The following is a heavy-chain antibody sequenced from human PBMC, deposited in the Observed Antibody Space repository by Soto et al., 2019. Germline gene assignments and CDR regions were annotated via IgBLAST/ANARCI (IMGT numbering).Heavy chain of an antibody. CDR1: GGSIDRNTYY. V-gene: IGHV4-39*02. CDR2: IYYSGAS. Sequence: SETLSLTCSVSGGSIDRNTYYWAWIRQPPGAGLERIETIYYSGASSYNPSLNSRVTMSVATSKNQFSLRLSSFFAADTAIYYRSREQEYSDQCRPRFKTWGQGTLVTVAS. D-gene: IGHD6-6*01. CDR3: SREQEYSDQCRPRFKT. J-gene: IGHJ5*02.